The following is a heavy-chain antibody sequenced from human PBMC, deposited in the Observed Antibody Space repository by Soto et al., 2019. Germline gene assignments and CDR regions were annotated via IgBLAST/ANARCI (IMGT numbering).Heavy chain of an antibody. Sequence: ASVKVSCKASGYTFTSYDINWVRQATGQGLEWMGWMNPNSGNTGYAQKFQGRVTMTRNTSISTAYMELSSLRSEDTAVYYCARETGLKDAVYYYYYMDVWGKRTTVPVSS. J-gene: IGHJ6*03. CDR2: MNPNSGNT. CDR3: ARETGLKDAVYYYYYMDV. D-gene: IGHD2-2*01. V-gene: IGHV1-8*01. CDR1: GYTFTSYD.